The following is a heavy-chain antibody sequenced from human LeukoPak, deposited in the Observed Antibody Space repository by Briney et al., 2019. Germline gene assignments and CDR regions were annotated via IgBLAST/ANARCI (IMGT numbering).Heavy chain of an antibody. Sequence: PGGSLRLSCAASGFTFSSYGMHWVRQAPGKGLEWVAVIWYDGSNKYYADSVKGRFTISRDNSKNTLYLQMNSLRAEDTAVYYCARATSSPRLRGLEYYYYMDVWGKGTTVTVSS. CDR3: ARATSSPRLRGLEYYYYMDV. D-gene: IGHD5-12*01. CDR1: GFTFSSYG. CDR2: IWYDGSNK. V-gene: IGHV3-33*01. J-gene: IGHJ6*03.